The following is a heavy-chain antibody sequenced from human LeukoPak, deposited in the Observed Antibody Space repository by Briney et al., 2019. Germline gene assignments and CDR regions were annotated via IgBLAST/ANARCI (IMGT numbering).Heavy chain of an antibody. J-gene: IGHJ3*02. V-gene: IGHV3-30*02. D-gene: IGHD3-10*01. CDR1: GFTFSSYG. CDR2: IRYDGSNK. CDR3: ANGPREFRFGTSPRDAFDI. Sequence: GGSLRLSCAASGFTFSSYGMHWVRQAPGKGLEWVAFIRYDGSNKYYADSVKGRFTISRDNSKNTLYLQMNSLRAEDTAVYYCANGPREFRFGTSPRDAFDIWGQGTMVTVSS.